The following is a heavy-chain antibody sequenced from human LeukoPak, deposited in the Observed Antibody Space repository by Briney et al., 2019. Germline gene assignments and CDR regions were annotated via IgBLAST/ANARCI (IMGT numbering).Heavy chain of an antibody. J-gene: IGHJ4*02. CDR1: GFTFSKYS. V-gene: IGHV3-48*01. D-gene: IGHD3-22*01. Sequence: GGSLRLSCAASGFTFSKYSMNWVRQALGKGLGWVSYISPSSSNILYADSVKGRFTISRDNAKNSLYLQMNSLRAQDTAVYYCARTLYYYDSSGYFYWGQGTLVTVSS. CDR2: ISPSSSNI. CDR3: ARTLYYYDSSGYFY.